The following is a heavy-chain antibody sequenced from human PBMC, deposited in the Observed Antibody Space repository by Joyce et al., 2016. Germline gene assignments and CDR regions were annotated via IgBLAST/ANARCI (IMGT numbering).Heavy chain of an antibody. CDR1: GYTFTGYY. Sequence: QVQLVQSGAEVKKPGASVKVSCKASGYTFTGYYMHWVRQAPGQGHEWMGRINPNSGGTNFAQKFQGRVTMTRDTSISTAYMELSRLRSDDTAVYYCARVLVGDCSGGSCYFDYWGQGSLVTVSS. CDR2: INPNSGGT. V-gene: IGHV1-2*06. J-gene: IGHJ4*02. D-gene: IGHD2-15*01. CDR3: ARVLVGDCSGGSCYFDY.